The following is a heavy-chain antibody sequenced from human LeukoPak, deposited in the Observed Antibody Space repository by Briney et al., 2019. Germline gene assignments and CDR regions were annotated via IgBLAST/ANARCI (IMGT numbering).Heavy chain of an antibody. V-gene: IGHV3-30*04. CDR3: ARDSDSGSQDYPFDY. CDR2: ISYDGSNK. CDR1: GFTFSSYA. D-gene: IGHD3-10*01. Sequence: SGGSLRLSCAASGFTFSSYAMHWVRQAPGKGLEWVAVISYDGSNKYYADSVKGRFTISRDNSKNTLYLQMNSLRAEDTAVYYCARDSDSGSQDYPFDYWGQGTLVTVSS. J-gene: IGHJ4*02.